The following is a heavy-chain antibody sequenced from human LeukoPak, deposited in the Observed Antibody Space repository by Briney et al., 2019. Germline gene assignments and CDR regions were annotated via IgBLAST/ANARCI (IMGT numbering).Heavy chain of an antibody. CDR2: IRNKANKYIT. Sequence: GGSLRLSCGAYGFSFRDYYMDWVRQAPGTGLEWVGRIRNKANKYITDYAASVEGRFTISRDDSKNSLSLQMRSLKTGDSAVYYCARVTARSIDYWGQGTLVTVSP. V-gene: IGHV3-72*01. D-gene: IGHD2-21*02. J-gene: IGHJ4*02. CDR3: ARVTARSIDY. CDR1: GFSFRDYY.